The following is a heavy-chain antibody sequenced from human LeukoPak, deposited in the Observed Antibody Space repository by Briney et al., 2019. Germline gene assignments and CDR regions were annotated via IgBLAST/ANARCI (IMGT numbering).Heavy chain of an antibody. D-gene: IGHD1-20*01. CDR1: GFTFSSYE. CDR3: ARESITGHRDFDY. J-gene: IGHJ4*02. CDR2: ISSGSRTI. Sequence: PGGSLRLSCAASGFTFSSYEMNWVRQAPGKGLEWVSYISSGSRTIYYADSVKGRFTVSRDNAKNSLYLQMNSLRAEDTAVYYCARESITGHRDFDYWGQGTLDTVSS. V-gene: IGHV3-48*03.